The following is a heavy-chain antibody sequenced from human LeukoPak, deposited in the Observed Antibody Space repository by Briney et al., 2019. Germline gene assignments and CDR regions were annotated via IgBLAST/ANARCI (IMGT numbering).Heavy chain of an antibody. J-gene: IGHJ4*02. Sequence: SETLSLTCTVSGGSISPFYWSWIRQPPGKGLEWIAYIYYSGSTAYNPSLKSRVAISVDTSNNQVSLKLSSVTAADTAVYYCARGYCSGGDCYWFDYWGQGTLVTVSS. CDR2: IYYSGST. D-gene: IGHD2-15*01. V-gene: IGHV4-59*01. CDR3: ARGYCSGGDCYWFDY. CDR1: GGSISPFY.